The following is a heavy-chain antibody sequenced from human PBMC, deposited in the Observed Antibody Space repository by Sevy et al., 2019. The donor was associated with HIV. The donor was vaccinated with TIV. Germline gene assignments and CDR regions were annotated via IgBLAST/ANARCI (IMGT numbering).Heavy chain of an antibody. CDR3: AREAGGYDYDYGMDV. CDR1: GGTIVSSGHY. V-gene: IGHV4-39*02. J-gene: IGHJ6*02. CDR2: IYYNGHT. Sequence: SETLSLTCSISGGTIVSSGHYWGWIRQTPGKGLEWIGSIYYNGHTFYTPSLKSRPTISIDTSKNQFSLTLSSVTVADTAVYFWAREAGGYDYDYGMDVWGQGTTVTVSS. D-gene: IGHD5-12*01.